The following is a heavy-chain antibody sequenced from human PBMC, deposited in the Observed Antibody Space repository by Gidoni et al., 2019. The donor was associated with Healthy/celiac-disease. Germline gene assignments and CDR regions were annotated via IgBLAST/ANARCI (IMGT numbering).Heavy chain of an antibody. V-gene: IGHV1-69*01. CDR3: AREHCGGDCYSGPFDY. J-gene: IGHJ4*02. D-gene: IGHD2-21*01. CDR1: GGTFRSYA. CDR2: IIPIFGTA. Sequence: QVQLVQSGAEVKKPGSSVMVSCKASGGTFRSYAISRVRQAPGQGLEWMGGIIPIFGTANYAQKFQGRVTITADESTSTAYMELSSLRSEDTAVYYCAREHCGGDCYSGPFDYWGQGTLVTVSS.